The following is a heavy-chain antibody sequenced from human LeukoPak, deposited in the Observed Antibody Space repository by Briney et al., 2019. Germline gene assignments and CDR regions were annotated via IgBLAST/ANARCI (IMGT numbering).Heavy chain of an antibody. V-gene: IGHV1-46*01. CDR1: GYTFTGYY. Sequence: ASVKVSCKASGYTFTGYYMHWVRQAPGQGLEWMGIINPSAGSTTYAQKFQGRVTMTRDTSTRTVYMELSSLRSEDTAVYSCARLYYDSSGYLDYWGQGTLVTVSS. CDR2: INPSAGST. CDR3: ARLYYDSSGYLDY. D-gene: IGHD3-22*01. J-gene: IGHJ4*02.